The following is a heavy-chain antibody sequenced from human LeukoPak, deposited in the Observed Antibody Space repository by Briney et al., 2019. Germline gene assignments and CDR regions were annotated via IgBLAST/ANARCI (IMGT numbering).Heavy chain of an antibody. V-gene: IGHV4-59*01. Sequence: SETLSLTCTVSGGSISSYYWSWIRQPPGKGLEWIGYIYYRGNTNYNPSLKSRVTISVDMSKNQLSLKLSSVTAADTAVYYCTRGGYNYDSPPGDPFDYWGQGTLVTVSS. J-gene: IGHJ4*02. CDR2: IYYRGNT. CDR1: GGSISSYY. D-gene: IGHD5-18*01. CDR3: TRGGYNYDSPPGDPFDY.